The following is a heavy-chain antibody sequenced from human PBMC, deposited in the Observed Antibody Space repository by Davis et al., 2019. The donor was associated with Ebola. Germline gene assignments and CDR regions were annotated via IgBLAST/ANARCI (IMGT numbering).Heavy chain of an antibody. D-gene: IGHD2/OR15-2a*01. CDR1: GFTVSSNY. V-gene: IGHV3-53*01. CDR2: FGTVGDT. J-gene: IGHJ3*02. Sequence: PGGSLRLSCAASGFTVSSNYMRWVRQAPGKGLEWVSTFGTVGDTYYADSVKGRFAMSRDNSRGTLYLQMNSLRVEDSAIYYCVKDSSNIWFDIWGQGTLVTVSS. CDR3: VKDSSNIWFDI.